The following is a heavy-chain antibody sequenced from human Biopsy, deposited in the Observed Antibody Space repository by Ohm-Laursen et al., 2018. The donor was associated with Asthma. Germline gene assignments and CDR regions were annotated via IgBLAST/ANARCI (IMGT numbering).Heavy chain of an antibody. CDR3: ARGYSGSDRIVYYYSGLEV. CDR2: LIPVLGTP. D-gene: IGHD5-12*01. Sequence: SSVKVSCKASGDSFSNYAISWVRQAPGQGLEWMGGLIPVLGTPDHAQMLEGRVTITADEFTSTAYMELSSLSSEDTAVYYCARGYSGSDRIVYYYSGLEVWGQGTTVTVSS. CDR1: GDSFSNYA. J-gene: IGHJ6*02. V-gene: IGHV1-69*01.